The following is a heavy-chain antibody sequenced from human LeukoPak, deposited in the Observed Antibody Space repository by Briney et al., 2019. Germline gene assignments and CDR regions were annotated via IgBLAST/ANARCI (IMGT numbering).Heavy chain of an antibody. D-gene: IGHD4/OR15-4a*01. CDR2: INPNSGGT. CDR1: GYTFTGYY. Sequence: ASVKVSCKASGYTFTGYYMHWERQAPGQGLEWMGWINPNSGGTNYAQKFQGRVTMTRDTSISTAYMELSSLGSEDTAVYYCARRGALYESLYYFDYWGQGTLVIVSS. CDR3: ARRGALYESLYYFDY. V-gene: IGHV1-2*02. J-gene: IGHJ4*02.